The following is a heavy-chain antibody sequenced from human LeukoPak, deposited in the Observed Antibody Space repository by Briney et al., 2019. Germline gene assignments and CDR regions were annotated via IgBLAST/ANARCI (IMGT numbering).Heavy chain of an antibody. Sequence: PSETLSLTCTVSGGSISSYYWSWIRQPPGKGLEWIGYIYYSGSTNYNPSLKSRVTISVDTSKNQFSLKLSSVTAADTAVYYCARGRGGVFDYWGQGTLVTVSS. V-gene: IGHV4-59*01. J-gene: IGHJ4*02. CDR3: ARGRGGVFDY. D-gene: IGHD1-26*01. CDR1: GGSISSYY. CDR2: IYYSGST.